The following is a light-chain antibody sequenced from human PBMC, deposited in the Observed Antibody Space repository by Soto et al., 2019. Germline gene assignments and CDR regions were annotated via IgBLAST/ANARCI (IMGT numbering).Light chain of an antibody. CDR3: QQYGSSPT. Sequence: EIVLTQSPGTLSLSPGERATLSCRSSQSVSSSYLAWYQHKPGQAPRLLIYDVSSRATGIPDRFSGSRSGTDFTLTISRLEPEDFAVYYFQQYGSSPTFGQGTKVEIK. V-gene: IGKV3-20*01. CDR2: DVS. CDR1: QSVSSSY. J-gene: IGKJ1*01.